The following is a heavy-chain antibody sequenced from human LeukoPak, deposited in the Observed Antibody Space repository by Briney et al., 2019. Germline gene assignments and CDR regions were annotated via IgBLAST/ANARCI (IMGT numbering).Heavy chain of an antibody. J-gene: IGHJ4*02. D-gene: IGHD5-18*01. CDR2: INPNSGGT. CDR1: GYTFTGYY. V-gene: IGHV1-2*04. CDR3: ARVGEGYSYGIDY. Sequence: GASVKVSCKASGYTFTGYYMHWVRLAPGQGLEWMGWINPNSGGTNYAQKFQGWVTMTRDTSISTAYMELSRLRSDDTAVYYCARVGEGYSYGIDYWGQGTLVTVSS.